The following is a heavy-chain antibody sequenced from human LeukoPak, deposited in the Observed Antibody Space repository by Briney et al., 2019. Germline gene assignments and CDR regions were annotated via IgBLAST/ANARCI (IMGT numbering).Heavy chain of an antibody. J-gene: IGHJ4*02. CDR2: ISYDGSNK. CDR1: GFTFSSYA. Sequence: PGGSLRLSCAASGFTFSSYAMHWVRQAPGKGLEWVAVISYDGSNKYYADSVKGRFTISRDNSKNTLYLQMNSLRAEDTAVYYCAKEAGDTDIDHWGQGTLVTVSS. CDR3: AKEAGDTDIDH. D-gene: IGHD5-18*01. V-gene: IGHV3-30*04.